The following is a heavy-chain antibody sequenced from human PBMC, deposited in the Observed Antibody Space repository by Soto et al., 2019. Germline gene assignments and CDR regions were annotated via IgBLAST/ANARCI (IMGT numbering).Heavy chain of an antibody. V-gene: IGHV1-18*01. Sequence: ASVKVSCKASGYIFNNYGISWVRQAPGQGLEWMGWITTYDGKTNYAQKLQGRVTMTTDTSTSTAYMELRSLRSDDTAVYYCARCQYDSSGYYFADFDYWGQGTLVTVSS. J-gene: IGHJ4*02. CDR1: GYIFNNYG. CDR3: ARCQYDSSGYYFADFDY. D-gene: IGHD3-22*01. CDR2: ITTYDGKT.